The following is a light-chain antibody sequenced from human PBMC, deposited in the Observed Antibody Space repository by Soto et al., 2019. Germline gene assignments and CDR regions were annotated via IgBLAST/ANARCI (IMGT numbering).Light chain of an antibody. CDR2: DVT. J-gene: IGLJ7*01. CDR1: SSDVGGYNY. Sequence: QSVLTQPASVSGSPGQSSTISCTGTSSDVGGYNYVSWYQQHPGKVPKLMIYDVTNRPSGVSDRFSGSKSANTASLTISGLQADDEADYYCSSYTTTSVVVFGGGTQLTVL. V-gene: IGLV2-14*03. CDR3: SSYTTTSVVV.